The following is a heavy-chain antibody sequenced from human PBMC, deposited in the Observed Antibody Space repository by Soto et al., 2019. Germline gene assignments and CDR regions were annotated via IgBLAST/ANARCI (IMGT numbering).Heavy chain of an antibody. V-gene: IGHV4-39*01. CDR1: GGSVTNSSYY. CDR2: VYYRGRS. D-gene: IGHD2-2*01. J-gene: IGHJ4*02. Sequence: SETLSLTCTVSGGSVTNSSYYWGWIRQSPGKGLEWIGSVYYRGRSYSKSSVKSRVTISVDTSKNRFSLSLNSVTAAETAVYLFVSRRNTMPTQAYLDYSGPGALGTVSS. CDR3: VSRRNTMPTQAYLDY.